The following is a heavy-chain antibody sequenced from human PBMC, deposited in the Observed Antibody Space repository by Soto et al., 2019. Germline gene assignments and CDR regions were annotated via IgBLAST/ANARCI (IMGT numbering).Heavy chain of an antibody. CDR1: GFTFSSYA. CDR3: AKDLIAARPLPAVDY. J-gene: IGHJ4*02. D-gene: IGHD6-6*01. Sequence: LRLSCAASGFTFSSYAMSWVRQAPGKVLEWVSAISGSGGSTYYADSVKGRFTISRDNSKNTLYLQMNSLRAEDTAVYYCAKDLIAARPLPAVDYWGQGTLVTVSS. V-gene: IGHV3-23*01. CDR2: ISGSGGST.